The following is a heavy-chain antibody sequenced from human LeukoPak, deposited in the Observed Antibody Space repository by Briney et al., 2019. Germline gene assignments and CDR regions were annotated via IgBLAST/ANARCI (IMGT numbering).Heavy chain of an antibody. D-gene: IGHD3-9*01. CDR2: LSKSGNT. CDR1: GGSISNYY. Sequence: PSETLSLTCSVPGGSISNYYWNWIRLPPGKGLEWIGYLSKSGNTNYSPSLKSRVTIFGDTSKNQFFLKLSSVTAADTAVYYCARARYVNSFYAFDIWGQGTLVTVSS. V-gene: IGHV4-59*01. J-gene: IGHJ3*02. CDR3: ARARYVNSFYAFDI.